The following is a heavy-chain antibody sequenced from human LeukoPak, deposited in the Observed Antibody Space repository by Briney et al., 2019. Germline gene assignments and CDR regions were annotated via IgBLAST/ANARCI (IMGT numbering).Heavy chain of an antibody. Sequence: PGGSLRLSCAASGFTFSSYWMHWVRQAPGKGLVWVSRINTDGGSTSYADSVKGRFTISRDNAKNTLYLQMNSLRAEDTAVYYCARGGDAITIFGVVNPYYYYYYMDVWGKGTTVTVSS. D-gene: IGHD3-3*01. J-gene: IGHJ6*03. V-gene: IGHV3-74*01. CDR1: GFTFSSYW. CDR2: INTDGGST. CDR3: ARGGDAITIFGVVNPYYYYYYMDV.